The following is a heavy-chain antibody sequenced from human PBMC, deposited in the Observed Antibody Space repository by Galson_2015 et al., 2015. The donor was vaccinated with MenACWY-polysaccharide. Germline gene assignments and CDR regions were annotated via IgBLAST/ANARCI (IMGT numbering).Heavy chain of an antibody. J-gene: IGHJ5*01. CDR1: GFTFSNYA. CDR3: AREWIANKNLFEF. CDR2: ISYDGTNK. D-gene: IGHD1/OR15-1a*01. V-gene: IGHV3-30-3*01. Sequence: SLRLSCAASGFTFSNYAMHWVRQAPGKGLEWVAIISYDGTNKYYADSVKGRFPISRDNSKNTLFLQMNSLRAEDTAVYYCAREWIANKNLFEFWGQGTLVTVSS.